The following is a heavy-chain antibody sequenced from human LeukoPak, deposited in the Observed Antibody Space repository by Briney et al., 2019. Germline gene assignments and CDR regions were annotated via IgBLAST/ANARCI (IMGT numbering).Heavy chain of an antibody. Sequence: PGGSLRLSCAVSGFTFSDYEMNWVRQAPGKGLEWLSYISASGRKIYYADSVKGRFTISRDNAKNSLYLQMNSLRADDTAVYYCARGPRDPTEFCSRSTCAPTYEVWGQGALVTVSS. CDR3: ARGPRDPTEFCSRSTCAPTYEV. J-gene: IGHJ4*02. D-gene: IGHD2/OR15-2a*01. V-gene: IGHV3-48*03. CDR2: ISASGRKI. CDR1: GFTFSDYE.